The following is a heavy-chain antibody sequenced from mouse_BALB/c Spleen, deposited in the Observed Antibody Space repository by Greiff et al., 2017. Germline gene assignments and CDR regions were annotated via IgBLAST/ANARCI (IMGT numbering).Heavy chain of an antibody. J-gene: IGHJ1*01. Sequence: EVQLVVSGGGLVKPGGSLKLSCAASGFPFSDYYMYWVRQTPEKRLEWVATISDGGSYTYYPDSVKGRFTISRDNAKNNLYLQMSSLKSEDTAMYYCARGNYGGYFDVWGAGTTVTVSS. V-gene: IGHV5-4*02. CDR3: ARGNYGGYFDV. CDR2: ISDGGSYT. CDR1: GFPFSDYY. D-gene: IGHD1-1*01.